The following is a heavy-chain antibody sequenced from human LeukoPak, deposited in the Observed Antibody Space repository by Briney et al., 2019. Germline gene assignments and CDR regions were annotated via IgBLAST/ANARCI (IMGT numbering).Heavy chain of an antibody. CDR3: ARRDYAAWFDP. CDR1: GDSITSGGFY. D-gene: IGHD4/OR15-4a*01. CDR2: VYYSGST. J-gene: IGHJ5*02. Sequence: KPSETLSLTCNVSGDSITSGGFYWAWIRQSPGKGLEWIGNVYYSGSTQYNPSLRGRVSISMDMTKNQFSLNLNSVGVTDTAIYYCARRDYAAWFDPWGQGTLVTVSS. V-gene: IGHV4-39*01.